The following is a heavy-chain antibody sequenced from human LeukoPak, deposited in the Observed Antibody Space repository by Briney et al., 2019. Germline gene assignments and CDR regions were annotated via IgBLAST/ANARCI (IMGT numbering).Heavy chain of an antibody. J-gene: IGHJ4*02. CDR1: GFSFSTYS. CDR3: ARDHYSRNDY. D-gene: IGHD6-13*01. V-gene: IGHV3-48*02. CDR2: ISGSSSTI. Sequence: GGSLRLSCTASGFSFSTYSMSWVRQAPGEGLEWLSYISGSSSTIYYADSVKGRFTISRDNAKNSLYLQMNSLRDEDTALYYCARDHYSRNDYWGQGTPVTVSS.